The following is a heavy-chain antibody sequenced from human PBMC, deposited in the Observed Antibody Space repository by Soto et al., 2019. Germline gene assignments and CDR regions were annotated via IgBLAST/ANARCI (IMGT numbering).Heavy chain of an antibody. D-gene: IGHD3-3*01. CDR2: ISYDGSNK. Sequence: PGGSLRLSCAASGFTFSSYGMHWVRQAPGKGLEWVAVISYDGSNKYYADSVKGRFTISRDNSKNTLYLQMNSLRAEDTAVYYCARGTTGPFCFDPGGQEPLFTVS. CDR3: ARGTTGPFCFDP. J-gene: IGHJ5*02. CDR1: GFTFSSYG. V-gene: IGHV3-30*03.